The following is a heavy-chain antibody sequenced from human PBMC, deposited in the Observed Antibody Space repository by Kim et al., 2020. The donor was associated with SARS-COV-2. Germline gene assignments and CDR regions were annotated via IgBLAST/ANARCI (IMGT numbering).Heavy chain of an antibody. D-gene: IGHD5-12*01. CDR3: ARNRVATRTYDY. CDR2: IIPIFGTA. J-gene: IGHJ4*02. CDR1: GGTFSSYA. Sequence: SVKVSCKASGGTFSSYAISWVRQAPGQGLEWMGGIIPIFGTANYAQKFQGRVTITADESTSTAYMELSSLRSEDTAVYYCARNRVATRTYDYWGQGTLVTGSS. V-gene: IGHV1-69*13.